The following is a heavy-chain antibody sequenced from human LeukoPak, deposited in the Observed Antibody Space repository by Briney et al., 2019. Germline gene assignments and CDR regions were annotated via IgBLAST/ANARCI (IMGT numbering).Heavy chain of an antibody. Sequence: GGSLRLSCAASGFTFSSYAMSWVRQAPGKGLEWVSAISGSGGNTYYADSVKGRFTISRDNSKNTLYLQMNSLRAEDTAVYYCAKDHPRIAVADDAFDIWGQGTMVTVSS. J-gene: IGHJ3*02. CDR1: GFTFSSYA. CDR3: AKDHPRIAVADDAFDI. V-gene: IGHV3-23*01. D-gene: IGHD6-19*01. CDR2: ISGSGGNT.